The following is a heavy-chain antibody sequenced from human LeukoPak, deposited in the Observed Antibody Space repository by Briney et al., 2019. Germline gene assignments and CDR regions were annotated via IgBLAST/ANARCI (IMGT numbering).Heavy chain of an antibody. CDR3: ARDGKYCSSITCYTGNWFDP. Sequence: GSLRLSCAASGFTFSSYGMHWVRQAPGKGLEWVAVIWYDGSNKYYADSVKGRFTISRDNSKNTLYVQMNSLRAEDTAVYYCARDGKYCSSITCYTGNWFDPWGQGTLVTVSS. D-gene: IGHD2-2*02. CDR1: GFTFSSYG. CDR2: IWYDGSNK. V-gene: IGHV3-30*19. J-gene: IGHJ5*02.